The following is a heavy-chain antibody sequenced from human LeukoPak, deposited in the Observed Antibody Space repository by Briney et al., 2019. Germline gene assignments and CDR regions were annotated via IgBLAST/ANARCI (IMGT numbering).Heavy chain of an antibody. V-gene: IGHV3-48*03. D-gene: IGHD3-10*01. Sequence: GGSLRLSCAASGFTFSSYEMNWVRQAPGKGLEWVSYISSSGSTIYYADSVKGRFTISRDNAKNSLYLQMNSLRAEDTAVYYFARDLYGSGSFDYWGQGTLVTVSS. J-gene: IGHJ4*02. CDR1: GFTFSSYE. CDR2: ISSSGSTI. CDR3: ARDLYGSGSFDY.